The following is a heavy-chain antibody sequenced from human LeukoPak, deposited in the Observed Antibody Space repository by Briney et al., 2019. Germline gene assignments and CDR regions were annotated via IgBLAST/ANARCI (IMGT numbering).Heavy chain of an antibody. V-gene: IGHV3-21*01. CDR1: GFTFSSYS. CDR2: ISSSSSYI. D-gene: IGHD5-18*01. CDR3: ATIQLWLQYYFDY. J-gene: IGHJ4*02. Sequence: GGSLRLSCAASGFTFSSYSMNWVRQAPGKGLEWVSSISSSSSYIYYADSVKGRFTISRDNAKNSLYLQMNSLRAEDTAVYYCATIQLWLQYYFDYWGQGTLVTVSS.